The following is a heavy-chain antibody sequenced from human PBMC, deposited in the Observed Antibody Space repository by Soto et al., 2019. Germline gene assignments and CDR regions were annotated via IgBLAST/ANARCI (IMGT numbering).Heavy chain of an antibody. V-gene: IGHV1-18*01. J-gene: IGHJ4*02. Sequence: QVQLVQSGPEVQKPGASVTVSCKVSGYTFTTYGVSWVRQAPGQGLEWMGWISTSNGGTNYARILQGRVTMTTDTSTNTAYLEVRSLRSDDTTVYFCARDVGNGYGYGYGYWGQGTLVTVSS. CDR1: GYTFTTYG. CDR3: ARDVGNGYGYGYGY. CDR2: ISTSNGGT. D-gene: IGHD5-18*01.